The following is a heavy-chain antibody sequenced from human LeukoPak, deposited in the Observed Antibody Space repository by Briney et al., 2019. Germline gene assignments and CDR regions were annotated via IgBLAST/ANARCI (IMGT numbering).Heavy chain of an antibody. D-gene: IGHD3-22*01. J-gene: IGHJ4*02. CDR3: ARDDNRATFDY. CDR1: GGSFSGYY. CDR2: INHSGST. V-gene: IGHV4-34*01. Sequence: PSETLSLTCAVYGGSFSGYYWSWIRQPPGKGLEWIGEINHSGSTNYNPSLKSRVTISVDTSKNQFSLKLSSVAAADTAVYYCARDDNRATFDYWGQGTLVTVSS.